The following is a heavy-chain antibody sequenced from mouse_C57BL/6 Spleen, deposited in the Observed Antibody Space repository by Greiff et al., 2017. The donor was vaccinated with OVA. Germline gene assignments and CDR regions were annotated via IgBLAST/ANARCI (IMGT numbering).Heavy chain of an antibody. D-gene: IGHD3-1*01. V-gene: IGHV1-82*01. J-gene: IGHJ3*01. CDR1: GYAFSSSW. CDR3: SSWGLHFDY. Sequence: VQLQESGPELVKPGASVKISCKASGYAFSSSWMNWVQQRPGKGLEWIGRIYPGDGATNYNGKFKGKATLTADKSSTTAYMQLSSLTSEDSAVCFCSSWGLHFDYWGQGTMVTVSA. CDR2: IYPGDGAT.